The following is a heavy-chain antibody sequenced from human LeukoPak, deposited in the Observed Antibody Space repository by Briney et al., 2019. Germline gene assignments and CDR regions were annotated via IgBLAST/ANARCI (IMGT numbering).Heavy chain of an antibody. CDR3: ARVNYDYVWGSHRPFDY. J-gene: IGHJ4*02. CDR2: MNPNSGNT. D-gene: IGHD3-16*02. Sequence: ASVKVSCKASGYTFTSYDINWVRQATGQGLEWMGWMNPNSGNTGYAQKFQGRVTITRNTSISTAYMELSSLRSEDTAVYYCARVNYDYVWGSHRPFDYWGQGTLVTVSS. V-gene: IGHV1-8*03. CDR1: GYTFTSYD.